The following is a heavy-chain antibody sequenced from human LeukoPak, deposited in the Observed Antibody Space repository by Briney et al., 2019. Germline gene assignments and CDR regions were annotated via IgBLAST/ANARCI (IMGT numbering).Heavy chain of an antibody. CDR2: INPNSGGT. CDR1: GYTFTGYY. Sequence: GASVKVSCKASGYTFTGYYMHWVRQAPEQGLEWMGRINPNSGGTNYAQKFQGKVTMTRDTSISTAYMELSRLRSDDTAVYYCARDHLLWLGELLFQFDYWGQGTLVTVSS. CDR3: ARDHLLWLGELLFQFDY. V-gene: IGHV1-2*06. J-gene: IGHJ4*02. D-gene: IGHD3-10*01.